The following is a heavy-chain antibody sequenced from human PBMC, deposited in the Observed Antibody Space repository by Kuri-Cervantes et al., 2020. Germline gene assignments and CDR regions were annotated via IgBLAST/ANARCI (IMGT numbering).Heavy chain of an antibody. D-gene: IGHD2-21*01. CDR1: GYTFTSYD. V-gene: IGHV1-8*01. Sequence: ASVKVSCKASGYTFTSYDINWVRQATGQGLEWMGWMNPNSGNTGYAQKLQGRVTMTTDTSASTAYMELSSLRSEDTAVCYCARSGTVVDLWGQGTLVTVSS. CDR2: MNPNSGNT. CDR3: ARSGTVVDL. J-gene: IGHJ5*02.